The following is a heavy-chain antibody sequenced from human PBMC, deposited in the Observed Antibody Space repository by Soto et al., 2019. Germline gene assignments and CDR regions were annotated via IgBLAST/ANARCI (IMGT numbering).Heavy chain of an antibody. CDR1: GGSFSDYY. J-gene: IGHJ4*02. D-gene: IGHD6-19*01. CDR3: ARVWEPYTSGWYVAY. CDR2: INHSGST. Sequence: QVQLQQWGTGLLKPSETLSLTCAVYGGSFSDYYWIWIRQPPGKGLEWIGEINHSGSTNYNPSLKSRITISVDTSKNQFSLKLSSVTAADTAVYYCARVWEPYTSGWYVAYWGQGTLVTVSS. V-gene: IGHV4-34*01.